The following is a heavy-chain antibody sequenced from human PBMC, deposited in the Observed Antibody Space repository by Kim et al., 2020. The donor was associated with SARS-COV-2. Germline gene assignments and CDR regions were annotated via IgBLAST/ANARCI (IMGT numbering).Heavy chain of an antibody. D-gene: IGHD1-26*01. Sequence: YNDYAKSMKSRITVNPDTSKNQFSLQLTSVTPEDTAVYFCARIVGGSVDYWGQGTLVTVSS. CDR3: ARIVGGSVDY. V-gene: IGHV6-1*01. J-gene: IGHJ4*02. CDR2: YN.